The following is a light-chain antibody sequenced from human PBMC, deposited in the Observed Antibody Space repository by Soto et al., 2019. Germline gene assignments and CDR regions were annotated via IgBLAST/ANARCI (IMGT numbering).Light chain of an antibody. CDR2: EVS. CDR3: SSYTSSITFYV. J-gene: IGLJ1*01. CDR1: SSDVGSYNR. V-gene: IGLV2-18*02. Sequence: QSVLTQPPSVSGSPGQSVTISCTGTSSDVGSYNRVSWYQQPPGTAPKLMIYEVSNRPSGVPDRFSGSKSGNTASLTISGLQAEDKADYYCSSYTSSITFYVFGTGTKVTVL.